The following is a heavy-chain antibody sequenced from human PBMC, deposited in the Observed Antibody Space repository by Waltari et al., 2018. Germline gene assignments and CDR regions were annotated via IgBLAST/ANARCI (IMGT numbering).Heavy chain of an antibody. D-gene: IGHD2-2*01. Sequence: QVQLRESGPRLVKPSETLSLTCPVPGGPISGYYWSWLRQPPGKGLEWIGYIHYGGTTLYNPSLESRVTISVDTSKDQFSLRLRSVTATDTAVYYCARHDVVPVLRRGFDPWGQGTLVIVSS. CDR3: ARHDVVPVLRRGFDP. V-gene: IGHV4-59*08. CDR1: GGPISGYY. CDR2: IHYGGTT. J-gene: IGHJ5*02.